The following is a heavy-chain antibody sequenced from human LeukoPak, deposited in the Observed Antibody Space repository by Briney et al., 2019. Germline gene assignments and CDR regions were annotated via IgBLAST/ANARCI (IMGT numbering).Heavy chain of an antibody. V-gene: IGHV4-39*01. Sequence: PSETLSLTCTVSGGSISSYYWGWIRQPPGKGLEWIGSIYYSGSTYYNPSLKSRVTISVDTSKNQFSLKLSSVTAADTAVYYCARLNGLLWFGESAPGWFDPWGQGTLVTVSS. CDR3: ARLNGLLWFGESAPGWFDP. CDR1: GGSISSYY. J-gene: IGHJ5*02. D-gene: IGHD3-10*01. CDR2: IYYSGST.